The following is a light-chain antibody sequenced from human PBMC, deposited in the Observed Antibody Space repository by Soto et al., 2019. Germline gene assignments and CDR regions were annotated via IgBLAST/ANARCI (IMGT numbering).Light chain of an antibody. CDR2: GAY. CDR1: QSVGGNS. CDR3: QQYASSPRT. V-gene: IGKV3-20*01. J-gene: IGKJ2*01. Sequence: EIVLTQSPGTLSLSPGETASLSCRASQSVGGNSLAWYQQKPGQAPRVLIHGAYNRITGIPDRFSASGSETDFTLTISRLEPEDFAVYYCQQYASSPRTFGQGTKLEIK.